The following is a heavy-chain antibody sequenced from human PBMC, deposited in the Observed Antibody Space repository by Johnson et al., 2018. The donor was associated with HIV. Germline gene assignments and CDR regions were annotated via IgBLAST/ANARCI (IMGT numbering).Heavy chain of an antibody. J-gene: IGHJ3*02. D-gene: IGHD6-6*01. CDR3: ARPLEQLVAFDI. CDR2: IKQEGRET. Sequence: VQLVESGGGLVQPGGSLRLSCAASEFIFSNYWMSWVRQAPGKGLEWVANIKQEGRETHYIDSVKGRFTISRDNAKNSLYLQMNSLRAEDTAVYYCARPLEQLVAFDIWGQGTMVTVSS. CDR1: EFIFSNYW. V-gene: IGHV3-7*02.